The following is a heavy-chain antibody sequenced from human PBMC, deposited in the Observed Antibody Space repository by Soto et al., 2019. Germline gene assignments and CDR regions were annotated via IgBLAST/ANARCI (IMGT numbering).Heavy chain of an antibody. CDR2: IYSGGST. J-gene: IGHJ3*02. Sequence: VQLVESGGGLVQPGGSLRLSCAASGFTVSSNYMSWVRQAPGKGLEWVSVIYSGGSTYYADSVKGRFTISRHNSKNTLYLQMNSLRAEDTAVYYCAREEGYCSSTSCYRAFDIWGQGTMVTVSS. D-gene: IGHD2-2*01. CDR3: AREEGYCSSTSCYRAFDI. V-gene: IGHV3-53*04. CDR1: GFTVSSNY.